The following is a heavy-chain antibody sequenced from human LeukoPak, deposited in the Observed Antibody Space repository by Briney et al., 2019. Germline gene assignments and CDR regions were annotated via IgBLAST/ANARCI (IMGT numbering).Heavy chain of an antibody. J-gene: IGHJ6*04. CDR1: GYTFTSYA. Sequence: ASVKVSCKASGYTFTSYAMHWVRQAPGQRLEWMGWINAGNGNTKYSQKFQGRVTITRDTSASTAYMELSSLRSEDTAVYYCARALDYGDYAYYYYGMDVWGKGTTVTVSS. CDR3: ARALDYGDYAYYYYGMDV. CDR2: INAGNGNT. D-gene: IGHD4-17*01. V-gene: IGHV1-3*01.